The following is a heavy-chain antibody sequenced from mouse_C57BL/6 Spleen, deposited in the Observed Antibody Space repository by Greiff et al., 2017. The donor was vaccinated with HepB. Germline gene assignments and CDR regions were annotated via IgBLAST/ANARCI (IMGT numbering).Heavy chain of an antibody. CDR1: GYSITSGYY. Sequence: EVKLMESGPGLVKPSQSLSLTCSVTGYSITSGYYWNWIRQFPGNKLEWMGYISYDGSNNYNPSLKNRISITRDTSKNQFFLKFNSVTTEDTATYYCARGGYSKSAGLAYWGQGTLVTVSA. J-gene: IGHJ3*01. CDR3: ARGGYSKSAGLAY. V-gene: IGHV3-6*01. D-gene: IGHD2-5*01. CDR2: ISYDGSN.